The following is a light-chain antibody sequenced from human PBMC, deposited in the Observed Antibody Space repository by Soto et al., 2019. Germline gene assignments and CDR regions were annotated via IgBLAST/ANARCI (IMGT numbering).Light chain of an antibody. CDR2: AAS. CDR1: QSVSGSY. J-gene: IGKJ1*01. CDR3: QDYGSSRT. Sequence: EIDLTQSPGTLSLSPGERATLSCRASQSVSGSYLAWYQMRPGQAPRLLIYAASNRATGIPDRFSGSGSGQDFTLTISRLAHEYSAVYYCQDYGSSRTFGQGTKVEIK. V-gene: IGKV3-20*01.